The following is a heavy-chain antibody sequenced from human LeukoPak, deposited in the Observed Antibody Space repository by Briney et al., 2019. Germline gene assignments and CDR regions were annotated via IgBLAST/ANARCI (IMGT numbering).Heavy chain of an antibody. Sequence: ASVKVSCAPSGYTFCDFYIDWVPQAPGQGLEYVGWITPKSGDTYSPQRFQGRVTMTRDASISTAYMELSSLRSDVTAVYFCARVRLADERAWAYWGQGTLVTVSS. D-gene: IGHD3-3*02. CDR2: ITPKSGDT. CDR1: GYTFCDFY. V-gene: IGHV1-2*02. CDR3: ARVRLADERAWAY. J-gene: IGHJ4*02.